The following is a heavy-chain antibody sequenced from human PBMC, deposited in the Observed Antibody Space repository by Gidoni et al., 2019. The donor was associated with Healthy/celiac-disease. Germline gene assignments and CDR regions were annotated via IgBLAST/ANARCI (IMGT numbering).Heavy chain of an antibody. Sequence: QLQLQESGPGLVKPSETLSPTCTVSGGSISSSSYYWGWIRPPPGKGLEWIGSIYYSGSTYYNPSLKSRVTISVDTSKNQFSLKLSSVTAADTAVYYCARDRVYDYVWGRHSPYYFDYWGQGTLVTVSS. CDR3: ARDRVYDYVWGRHSPYYFDY. V-gene: IGHV4-39*07. CDR2: IYYSGST. J-gene: IGHJ4*02. D-gene: IGHD3-16*01. CDR1: GGSISSSSYY.